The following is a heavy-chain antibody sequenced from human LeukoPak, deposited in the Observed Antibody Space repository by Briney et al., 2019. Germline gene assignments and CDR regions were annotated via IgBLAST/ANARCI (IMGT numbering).Heavy chain of an antibody. CDR3: ARDLPTSSPRAENY. D-gene: IGHD6-6*01. Sequence: ASVKVSCKASGGTFSSYTISWVRQAPGQGLEWMGRIIPILGIANYAQKFQGRVTITADKSTSTAYMELSSLRSEDAAVYYCARDLPTSSPRAENYWGQGTLVTVSS. CDR2: IIPILGIA. J-gene: IGHJ4*02. CDR1: GGTFSSYT. V-gene: IGHV1-69*04.